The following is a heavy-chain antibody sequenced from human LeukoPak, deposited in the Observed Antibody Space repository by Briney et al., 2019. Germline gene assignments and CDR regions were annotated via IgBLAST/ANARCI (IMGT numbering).Heavy chain of an antibody. CDR2: INAGNGNT. CDR1: GYTFTSYA. Sequence: ASVKVSCKASGYTFTSYAMHWVRQAPGQRLEWMGWINAGNGNTKYSQKFQGRVTITRDTSASTAYMELSSLRSEDTAVYYCARDHHRPLREYSTPYWFDPWGQGTLVTASS. J-gene: IGHJ5*02. CDR3: ARDHHRPLREYSTPYWFDP. V-gene: IGHV1-3*01. D-gene: IGHD2/OR15-2a*01.